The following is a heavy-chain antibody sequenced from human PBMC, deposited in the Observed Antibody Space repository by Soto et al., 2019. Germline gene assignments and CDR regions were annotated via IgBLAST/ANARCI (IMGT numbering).Heavy chain of an antibody. D-gene: IGHD3-10*01. CDR3: ARSTYYYGSGSYGWFDP. J-gene: IGHJ5*02. CDR2: IYYSGST. CDR1: GGSISSSSYY. V-gene: IGHV4-39*01. Sequence: QLQLQESGPGLVKPSETLSLTCTVSGGSISSSSYYWGWIRQPPGKGLEWIGSIYYSGSTYYNPSLKSRVTISVDTSKHQFSLKLSSVTAADTAVYYCARSTYYYGSGSYGWFDPWGQGTLVTVSS.